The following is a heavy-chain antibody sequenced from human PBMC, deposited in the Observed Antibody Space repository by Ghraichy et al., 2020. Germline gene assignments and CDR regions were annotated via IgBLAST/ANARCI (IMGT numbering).Heavy chain of an antibody. D-gene: IGHD6-25*01. CDR3: ARGAGITDALDV. V-gene: IGHV3-7*01. J-gene: IGHJ3*01. CDR2: INQDGSDD. Sequence: GGSLRLSCAASGFSFSSYWMTWVRQAPGKGLEWVANINQDGSDDFCVDSLKGRFTISRDNGKDSLYLQINSLRVEDTAVYYCARGAGITDALDVWGPGKRVGVS. CDR1: GFSFSSYW.